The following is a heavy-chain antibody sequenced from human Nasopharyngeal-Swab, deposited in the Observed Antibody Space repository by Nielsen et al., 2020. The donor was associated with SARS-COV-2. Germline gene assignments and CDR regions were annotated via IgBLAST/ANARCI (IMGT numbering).Heavy chain of an antibody. V-gene: IGHV3-9*01. D-gene: IGHD3-3*01. J-gene: IGHJ2*01. CDR1: GFTFDDYA. Sequence: SLKISCAASGFTFDDYAMHWVRQAPGKGLEWVSGISWNSGSIGYADSVKGRFTISRDNAKNSLYLQMNSLRAEDTALYYCARDSNAPYYDFWSGYYIWYFDLWGRGTLVTVSS. CDR3: ARDSNAPYYDFWSGYYIWYFDL. CDR2: ISWNSGSI.